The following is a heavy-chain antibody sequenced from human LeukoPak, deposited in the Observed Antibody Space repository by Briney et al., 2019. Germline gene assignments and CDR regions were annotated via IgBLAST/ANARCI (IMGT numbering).Heavy chain of an antibody. CDR1: GGSFSGYY. CDR3: GRAAQGSEIDY. D-gene: IGHD2-15*01. J-gene: IGHJ4*02. CDR2: INHSGST. V-gene: IGHV4-34*01. Sequence: PSETLSLTCAVYGGSFSGYYWSWIRQPPGKGLEWIGEINHSGSTNYNPSLKSRVTISVDTSKNQSSLKLSSVTAADTAVYYCGRAAQGSEIDYWGQGTLVTVSS.